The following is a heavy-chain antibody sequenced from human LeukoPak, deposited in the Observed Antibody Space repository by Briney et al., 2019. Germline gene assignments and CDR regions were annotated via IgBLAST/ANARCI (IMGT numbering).Heavy chain of an antibody. CDR1: GYTFTGYY. J-gene: IGHJ4*02. D-gene: IGHD3-3*01. CDR2: INPNSGGT. Sequence: ASVKVSCKASGYTFTGYYMHWARQAPGQGLEWMGWINPNSGGTNYAQKFQGRVTMTRDTSISTAYMELSRLRSDDTAVYYCARGPRAILGVATFDYWGQGTLVTVSS. V-gene: IGHV1-2*02. CDR3: ARGPRAILGVATFDY.